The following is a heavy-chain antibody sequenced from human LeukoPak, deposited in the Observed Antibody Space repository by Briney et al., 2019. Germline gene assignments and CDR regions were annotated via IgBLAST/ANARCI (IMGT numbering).Heavy chain of an antibody. CDR3: ARRTGGTKDY. CDR2: ISYNGAST. V-gene: IGHV3-23*01. CDR1: GFTFGDVV. J-gene: IGHJ4*02. D-gene: IGHD7-27*01. Sequence: PGGSLRLSCVASGFTFGDVVMSWVRQAPGKGLEWVSAISYNGASTDYADSVKGRFAISRDNSKNTSYLQMNSLRAEDTAVYYCARRTGGTKDYWGQGTQVTVSS.